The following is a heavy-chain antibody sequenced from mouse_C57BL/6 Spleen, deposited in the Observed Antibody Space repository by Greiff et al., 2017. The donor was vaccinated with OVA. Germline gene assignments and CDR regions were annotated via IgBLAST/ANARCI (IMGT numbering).Heavy chain of an antibody. CDR3: GIEKGRAY. V-gene: IGHV1-74*01. CDR1: GYTFTSYW. J-gene: IGHJ3*01. CDR2: IHPSDSDT. Sequence: QVHVKQSGAELVKPGASVKVSCKASGYTFTSYWMHWVKQRPGQGLEWIGRIHPSDSDTNYNQKFKGKATLTLDKSSSTAYMQVSSLTSEDSAVYDCGIEKGRAYWGQRTLVTVSA. D-gene: IGHD3-3*01.